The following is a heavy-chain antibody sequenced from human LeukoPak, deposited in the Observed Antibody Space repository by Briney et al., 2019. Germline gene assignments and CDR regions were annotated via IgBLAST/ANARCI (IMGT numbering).Heavy chain of an antibody. D-gene: IGHD3-22*01. Sequence: GGSLRLSCAASRFTFSSYSMNWVRQAPGKGLEWVSSISSSSSYIYYADSVKGRFTVSRDNAKNSLYLQMNSLRAEDTAVYYCARDPYYYDSSGYGLFDYWGQGTLVTVSS. CDR1: RFTFSSYS. J-gene: IGHJ4*02. CDR3: ARDPYYYDSSGYGLFDY. CDR2: ISSSSSYI. V-gene: IGHV3-21*01.